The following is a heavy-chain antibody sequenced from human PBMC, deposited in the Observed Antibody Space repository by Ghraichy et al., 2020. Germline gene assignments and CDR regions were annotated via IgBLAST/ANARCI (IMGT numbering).Heavy chain of an antibody. J-gene: IGHJ3*02. CDR1: GYTFTSYA. CDR2: INAGNGNT. V-gene: IGHV1-3*01. CDR3: ARDTYYYDSSGYSHHDAFDI. Sequence: ASVKVSCKASGYTFTSYAMHWVRQAPGQRLEWMGWINAGNGNTKYSQKFQGRVTITRDTSASTAYMELSSLRSEDTAVYYCARDTYYYDSSGYSHHDAFDIWGQGTMVTVS. D-gene: IGHD3-22*01.